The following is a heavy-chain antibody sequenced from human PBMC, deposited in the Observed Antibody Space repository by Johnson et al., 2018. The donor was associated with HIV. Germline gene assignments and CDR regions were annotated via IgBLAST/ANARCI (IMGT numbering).Heavy chain of an antibody. Sequence: VQPVESGGGLVQPGRSLRLSCAASGFTFDDYAMHWVRQAPGKGLEWVSGISWNSGSIGYADSVKGRFTISSDNAKNSLYLQMNSLRAEDTALYYCAKDISAPLYCSGGSCYSLAFDIWGQGTMVTVSS. V-gene: IGHV3-9*01. CDR2: ISWNSGSI. J-gene: IGHJ3*02. CDR1: GFTFDDYA. CDR3: AKDISAPLYCSGGSCYSLAFDI. D-gene: IGHD2-15*01.